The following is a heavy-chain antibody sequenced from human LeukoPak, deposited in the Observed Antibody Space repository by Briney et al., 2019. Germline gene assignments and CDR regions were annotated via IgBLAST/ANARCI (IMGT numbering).Heavy chain of an antibody. V-gene: IGHV1-2*06. Sequence: GASVKVSCKASGYTFTGYYMHWVRQAPGQGLEWMGRINPNSGGTNYAQKFQGRVTMTRDTSISTAYMELSRLRSDDTAVYYCARYDYGEGMPDYWGQGTLVTVSS. CDR3: ARYDYGEGMPDY. J-gene: IGHJ4*02. D-gene: IGHD4-17*01. CDR2: INPNSGGT. CDR1: GYTFTGYY.